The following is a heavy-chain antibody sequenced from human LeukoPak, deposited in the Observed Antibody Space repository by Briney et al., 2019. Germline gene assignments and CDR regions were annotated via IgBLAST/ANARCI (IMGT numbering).Heavy chain of an antibody. CDR3: AKDSSGGNAAFDY. J-gene: IGHJ4*02. D-gene: IGHD2-15*01. Sequence: QPGRSLRLSCAASGFTFDDYAMHWVRQAPGKGLEWVSGISWNSGSIGYADSVKGRFTISRDNSKNSLYLQMNSLRTEDTALYYCAKDSSGGNAAFDYWGQGTLVTVSS. V-gene: IGHV3-9*01. CDR2: ISWNSGSI. CDR1: GFTFDDYA.